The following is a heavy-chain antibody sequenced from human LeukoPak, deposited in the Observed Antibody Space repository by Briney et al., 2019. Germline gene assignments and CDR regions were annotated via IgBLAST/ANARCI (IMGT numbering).Heavy chain of an antibody. CDR2: IYYTGT. Sequence: SETLSLTCTVSGGSVTDYYWSWIRQSPGKGLEWIGYIYYTGTSNNPSLKSPGPISADTSKNQFSLKLISVTAADTAVYYCASRKLGNDYWGQGTLVTVSS. CDR1: GGSVTDYY. J-gene: IGHJ4*02. D-gene: IGHD7-27*01. CDR3: ASRKLGNDY. V-gene: IGHV4-59*02.